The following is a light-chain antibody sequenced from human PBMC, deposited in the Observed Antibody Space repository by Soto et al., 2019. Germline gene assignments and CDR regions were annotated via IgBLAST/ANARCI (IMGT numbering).Light chain of an antibody. J-gene: IGLJ1*01. Sequence: SYELTQPPSVSVAPGQTVRVTCGAKNIGSKSVHWYQQRSGQAPVLVVYDDRDRPSGVPERFSGSNSGNTATLTISRVEDGDEADYHCQVWDRSSDHYAFGTGTKVTVL. V-gene: IGLV3-21*02. CDR3: QVWDRSSDHYA. CDR1: NIGSKS. CDR2: DDR.